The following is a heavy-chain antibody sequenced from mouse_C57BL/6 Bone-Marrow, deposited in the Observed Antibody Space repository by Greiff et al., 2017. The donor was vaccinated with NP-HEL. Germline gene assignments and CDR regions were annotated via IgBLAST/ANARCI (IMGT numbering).Heavy chain of an antibody. CDR2: IDPENGDT. V-gene: IGHV14-4*01. J-gene: IGHJ1*03. CDR1: GFNIKDDY. Sequence: EVQLQESGAELVRPGASVKLSCPASGFNIKDDYMHWVKPRPEQGLEWIGWIDPENGDTEYASQFQGKATITADTSSNTAYLHLSSLTSEDTAVYCCTDTTVVDWYFDVWGTGTTVTGSS. CDR3: TDTTVVDWYFDV. D-gene: IGHD1-1*01.